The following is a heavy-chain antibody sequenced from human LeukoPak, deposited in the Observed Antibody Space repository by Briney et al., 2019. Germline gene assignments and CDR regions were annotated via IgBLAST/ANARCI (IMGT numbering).Heavy chain of an antibody. V-gene: IGHV3-30*02. CDR2: IRYDGSEK. Sequence: GGSLRLSCAASGFTFSNYAMNWVRRAPGKGLEWVAFIRYDGSEKNYADSVRGRFIVSRDNSKNTLYLQINSLTTEDTAIYYCAKGGAYQDLDYWGQGTLVTVSS. CDR1: GFTFSNYA. D-gene: IGHD3-3*01. CDR3: AKGGAYQDLDY. J-gene: IGHJ4*02.